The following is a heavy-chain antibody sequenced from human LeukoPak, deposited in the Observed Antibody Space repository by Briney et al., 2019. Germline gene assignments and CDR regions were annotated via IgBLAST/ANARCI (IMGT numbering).Heavy chain of an antibody. V-gene: IGHV3-30*03. CDR3: AIIPLGGRFDY. Sequence: PGGSLRLSCAASGFTFSSYGMHWVRQAPGKGLEWVAVISYDGSNKYYADSVKGRFTISRDNSKNTLYLQMNSLRPGDTAVYYCAIIPLGGRFDYWGQGTLVTVSS. CDR1: GFTFSSYG. D-gene: IGHD3-10*01. CDR2: ISYDGSNK. J-gene: IGHJ4*02.